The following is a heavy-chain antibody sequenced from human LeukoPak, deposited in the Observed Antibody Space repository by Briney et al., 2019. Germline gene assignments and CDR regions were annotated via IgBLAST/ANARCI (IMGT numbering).Heavy chain of an antibody. D-gene: IGHD6-19*01. CDR3: ARGGVWQWLVRIEYYFDY. Sequence: GASVKVSCKASGYTFTSYGISWVRQAPGQGLEWMGWISAYNGNTNYAQKLQGRVTMTTDTSTRTAYMELRSLRSDDTAVYYCARGGVWQWLVRIEYYFDYWGQGTLVTVSS. V-gene: IGHV1-18*01. CDR2: ISAYNGNT. CDR1: GYTFTSYG. J-gene: IGHJ4*02.